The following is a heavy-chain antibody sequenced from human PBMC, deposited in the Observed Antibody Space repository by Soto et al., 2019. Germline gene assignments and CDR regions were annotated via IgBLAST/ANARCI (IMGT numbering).Heavy chain of an antibody. CDR2: ISGSGGST. Sequence: GGSLRLSCAASGFTFSSYAMSWVRQAPGKGLEWVSAISGSGGSTYYADSVKGRFTISRDNSKNTLYLQMNSLRAGDTAVYYCAKVDIVVVPAAGHPDFDYWGQGTLVTVP. CDR3: AKVDIVVVPAAGHPDFDY. D-gene: IGHD2-2*03. V-gene: IGHV3-23*01. J-gene: IGHJ4*02. CDR1: GFTFSSYA.